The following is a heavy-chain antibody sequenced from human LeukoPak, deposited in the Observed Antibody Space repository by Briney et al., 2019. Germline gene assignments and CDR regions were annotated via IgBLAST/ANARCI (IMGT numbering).Heavy chain of an antibody. J-gene: IGHJ4*02. V-gene: IGHV3-30*02. Sequence: GGSLRLSCAASGFTFSSYGMHWVRQAPGKGLEWVAFIRYDGSNKYYADSVKGRFTISRDNSKNTLYLQMNSLRAEDTAVYYCARDNVLLWFGESAFDYWGQGTLVTVSS. CDR3: ARDNVLLWFGESAFDY. CDR2: IRYDGSNK. D-gene: IGHD3-10*01. CDR1: GFTFSSYG.